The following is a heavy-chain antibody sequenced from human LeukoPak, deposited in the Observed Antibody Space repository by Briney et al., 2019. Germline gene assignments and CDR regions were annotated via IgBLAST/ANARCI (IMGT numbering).Heavy chain of an antibody. CDR1: GFSLSASGVG. CDR2: IYWNDDK. V-gene: IGHV2-5*01. CDR3: AHRRYGSGSYYSFDYFDY. Sequence: SGPTLVNPTQTLTLTCTFSGFSLSASGVGVGWIRQPPGKALEWLALIYWNDDKRYSPSLKSRLTITKDTSKNQVVLTMTNMDPVDTATYYCAHRRYGSGSYYSFDYFDYWGQGTLVTVSS. D-gene: IGHD3-10*01. J-gene: IGHJ4*02.